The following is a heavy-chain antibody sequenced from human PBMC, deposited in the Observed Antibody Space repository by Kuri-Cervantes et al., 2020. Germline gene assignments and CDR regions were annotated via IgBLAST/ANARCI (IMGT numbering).Heavy chain of an antibody. D-gene: IGHD6-19*01. CDR1: GFTFSSYG. J-gene: IGHJ4*02. CDR2: ISYDGSNK. V-gene: IGHV3-30*18. CDR3: AKYGRAVAPTGSYYFDY. Sequence: GGSLRLSCAASGFTFSSYGMHWVRQAPGRGLEWVAVISYDGSNKYYADSVKGRFTISRDNSKNTLYLQMGSLRAEDTAVYYCAKYGRAVAPTGSYYFDYWGQGTLVTVSS.